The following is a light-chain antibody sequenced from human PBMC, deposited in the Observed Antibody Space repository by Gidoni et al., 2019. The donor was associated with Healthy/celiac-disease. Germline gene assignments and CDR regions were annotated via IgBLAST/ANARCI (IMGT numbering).Light chain of an antibody. CDR3: QQSYSTPLT. Sequence: DIKMTQSPSSLSASVGDRVTITCRASQSISSYLNWYQQKPGKAPKPLIYAASSLQSGFPSRFRGSGSGTAFTLTISSLQLEVFATYYCQQSYSTPLTFGQGTKVEIQ. J-gene: IGKJ1*01. CDR2: AAS. CDR1: QSISSY. V-gene: IGKV1-39*01.